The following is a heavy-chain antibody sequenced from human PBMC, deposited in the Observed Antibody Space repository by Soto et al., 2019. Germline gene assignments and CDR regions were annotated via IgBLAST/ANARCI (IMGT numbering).Heavy chain of an antibody. CDR3: AKDPSSNQLSWFDP. V-gene: IGHV3-23*01. CDR1: GFTFSSYA. CDR2: ISGSGGST. Sequence: GGSLRLSCAASGFTFSSYAMSWVSQAPGKGLEWVSAISGSGGSTYYADSVKGRFTISRDNSKNTLYLQMNSLRAEDTAVYYCAKDPSSNQLSWFDPWGQGTLVTVSS. J-gene: IGHJ5*02. D-gene: IGHD6-6*01.